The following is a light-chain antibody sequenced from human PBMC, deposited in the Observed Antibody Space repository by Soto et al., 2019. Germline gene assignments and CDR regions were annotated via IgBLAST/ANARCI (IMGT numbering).Light chain of an antibody. V-gene: IGKV1-9*01. CDR1: QAITNN. CDR2: EES. Sequence: DIHLTQSPSSLSASLVYRFTITCRASQAITNNLAWYQQKPGNPPKLLIYEESTLHSGVPSRFSGRKVGTQFILTIDSLQPEDFATYYCQQVKSYPRTFGGGTKVDIK. CDR3: QQVKSYPRT. J-gene: IGKJ4*01.